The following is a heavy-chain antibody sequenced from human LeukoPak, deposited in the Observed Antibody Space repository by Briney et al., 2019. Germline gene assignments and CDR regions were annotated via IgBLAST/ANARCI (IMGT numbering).Heavy chain of an antibody. CDR2: ILYSGRI. V-gene: IGHV4-39*01. J-gene: IGHJ6*02. CDR3: ARHLAVMATYYYYGRDV. Sequence: FTSSSSYCWRQMREPPLKWLERMGPILYSGRISYSPSIKSRVTIPVDTSKPQFSLKLSSVPAADTAVYYCARHLAVMATYYYYGRDVWGQGTTVTVSS. CDR1: FTSSSSYC. D-gene: IGHD5-24*01.